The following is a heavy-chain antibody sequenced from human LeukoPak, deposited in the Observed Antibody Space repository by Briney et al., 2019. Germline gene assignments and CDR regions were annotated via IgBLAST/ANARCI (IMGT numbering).Heavy chain of an antibody. CDR2: INHSGST. CDR3: ARDVPGGRNDY. J-gene: IGHJ4*02. CDR1: GGSFSAYY. D-gene: IGHD3-16*01. Sequence: SETLSLTCAVYGGSFSAYYLTWIRQPPGKGLEWIGEINHSGSTNYNPSLKSRVTISLDTSKNQFSLNINFVTAADTAVYYCARDVPGGRNDYWGQGTLVTVSS. V-gene: IGHV4-34*01.